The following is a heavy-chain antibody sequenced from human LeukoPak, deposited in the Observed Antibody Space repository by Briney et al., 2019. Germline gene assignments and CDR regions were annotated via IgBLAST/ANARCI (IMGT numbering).Heavy chain of an antibody. J-gene: IGHJ4*02. CDR2: MNPNSGNT. V-gene: IGHV1-8*03. CDR1: GYTFMSYE. Sequence: ASVKVSCKASGYTFMSYEINWVRQATGQGLEWMGWMNPNSGNTGYAQKFQGRVTFTRDTSINTAYMELSSLRSGDTAVYYCARGASRSFDFWGQGTLVTVSS. CDR3: ARGASRSFDF.